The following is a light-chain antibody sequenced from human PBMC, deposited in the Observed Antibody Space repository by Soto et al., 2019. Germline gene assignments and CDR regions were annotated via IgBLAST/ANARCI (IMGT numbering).Light chain of an antibody. CDR1: QSISTTS. V-gene: IGKV3-20*01. J-gene: IGKJ1*01. CDR3: QQFATLPRT. CDR2: GAS. Sequence: EIGLTQSPGTLSLSPGERTTLSCRASQSISTTSLTWYQQRPGQPPRLLIYGASNRATVIADRFSGSGSGTDFTLTVSGVEPEDFAVYYCQQFATLPRTFGQGTRVEIK.